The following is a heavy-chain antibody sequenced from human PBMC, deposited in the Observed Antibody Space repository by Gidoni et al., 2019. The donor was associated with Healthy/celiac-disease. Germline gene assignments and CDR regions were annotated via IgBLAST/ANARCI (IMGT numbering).Heavy chain of an antibody. V-gene: IGHV4-59*01. CDR3: ARAGYDFWSGPNWFDP. Sequence: QVQLQASGPGLVKPSETLSLTCTVSGGPISSYYWSWIRQPPGKGLEWIGYIYYSGSTNYNHSLKSRVTISVDTSKNQFSLKLSSVTAADTAVYYCARAGYDFWSGPNWFDPWGQGTLVTVSS. J-gene: IGHJ5*02. CDR1: GGPISSYY. D-gene: IGHD3-3*01. CDR2: IYYSGST.